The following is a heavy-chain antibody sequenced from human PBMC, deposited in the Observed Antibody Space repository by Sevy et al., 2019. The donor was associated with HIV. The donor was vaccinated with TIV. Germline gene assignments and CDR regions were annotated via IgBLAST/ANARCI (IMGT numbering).Heavy chain of an antibody. V-gene: IGHV3-48*02. CDR3: ARDVVGAALDAFDI. CDR2: IKSSSTTM. Sequence: GGSLRLSCTASGFTFSSYSMNWVRQAPGKGLEWVSYIKSSSTTMYYADSVKGRFTISRDNAKNSLYLQMNSLRDEDTAVYYCARDVVGAALDAFDIWRQGTMVTVSS. D-gene: IGHD1-26*01. J-gene: IGHJ3*02. CDR1: GFTFSSYS.